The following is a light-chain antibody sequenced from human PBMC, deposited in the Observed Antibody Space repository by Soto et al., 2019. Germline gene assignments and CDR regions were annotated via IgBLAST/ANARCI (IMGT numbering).Light chain of an antibody. Sequence: DIQMTQSPSTLSASVGDRVTITCRASQTISYWLAWYQQKPGKAPNLLISKASSLESGVPSRFSGSGSGTEFTLTISSLQADDFATYYCQQYDTYPLTFGGGTKVEIK. CDR3: QQYDTYPLT. CDR2: KAS. J-gene: IGKJ4*01. CDR1: QTISYW. V-gene: IGKV1-5*03.